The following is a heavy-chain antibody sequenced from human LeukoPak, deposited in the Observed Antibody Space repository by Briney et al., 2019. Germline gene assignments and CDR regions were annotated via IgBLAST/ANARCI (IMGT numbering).Heavy chain of an antibody. D-gene: IGHD3-22*01. Sequence: ASVKVSCKASGYTFTGYYIHWVRQAPGQGLEWMGYINPNSGYTNYAQKFQDRVTVTRDTSISTAYMELSRLRSHDTAVYYCAREEANTRIHFDYWGQGTLVTVSS. CDR3: AREEANTRIHFDY. CDR2: INPNSGYT. J-gene: IGHJ4*02. CDR1: GYTFTGYY. V-gene: IGHV1-2*02.